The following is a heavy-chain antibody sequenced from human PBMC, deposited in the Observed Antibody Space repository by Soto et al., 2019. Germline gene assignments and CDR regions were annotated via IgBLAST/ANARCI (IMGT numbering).Heavy chain of an antibody. Sequence: EVQLVESGGGLIQPGGSLRLSCAVSGFTVSNNYMSWVRQAPGKGLEGVSVIYSGGYTAYGDSVKGRFTISRDNSKTTLYLQMHSRSAAAPAVFYWATNRGGGGYWGQGTLVTVSS. CDR2: IYSGGYT. D-gene: IGHD3-10*01. J-gene: IGHJ4*02. CDR1: GFTVSNNY. V-gene: IGHV3-53*01. CDR3: ATNRGGGGY.